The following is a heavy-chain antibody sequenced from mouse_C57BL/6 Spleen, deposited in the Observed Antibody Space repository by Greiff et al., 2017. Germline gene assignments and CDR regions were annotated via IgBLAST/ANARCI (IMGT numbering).Heavy chain of an antibody. CDR3: ARGNSAFITYYFDY. Sequence: EVQLQQSGPELVKPGASVKMSCKASGYTFTDYNMHWVKQSHGKSLEWIGYINPNNGGTSYNQKFKGKATLTVNKSSSTAYMERRSLTSEDSAVYYCARGNSAFITYYFDYWGQGTTLTVSS. CDR1: GYTFTDYN. J-gene: IGHJ2*01. CDR2: INPNNGGT. V-gene: IGHV1-22*01. D-gene: IGHD1-1*01.